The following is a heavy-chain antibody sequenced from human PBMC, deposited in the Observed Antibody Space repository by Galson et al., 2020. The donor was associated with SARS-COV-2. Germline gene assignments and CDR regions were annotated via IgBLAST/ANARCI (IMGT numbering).Heavy chain of an antibody. CDR1: GGSISSGGYS. J-gene: IGHJ1*01. CDR3: ASFVAVAEFFHH. V-gene: IGHV4-31*03. CDR2: IYYTGST. D-gene: IGHD2-15*01. Sequence: TLSLTCTVSGGSISSGGYSWSWIRQRPGKGLEWIGYIYYTGSTYYNPSLKSRLTISVDTSKNQFFLKLNSVTAADTAIYYCASFVAVAEFFHHWGQGTLVTVSS.